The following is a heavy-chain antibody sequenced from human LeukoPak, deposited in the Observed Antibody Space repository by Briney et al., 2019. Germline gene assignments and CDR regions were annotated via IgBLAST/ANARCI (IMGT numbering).Heavy chain of an antibody. Sequence: SQTLSLTCAISGDTVSGNSGAWIWIRQSPSRGLEWLGRTYYMSKWFHDYAISVKGRIIISPDTANNQFSLHLSSVTADDTGVYYCARALERYYFDFWARELWSPSPQ. V-gene: IGHV6-1*01. CDR1: GDTVSGNSGA. CDR2: TYYMSKWFH. D-gene: IGHD1-1*01. CDR3: ARALERYYFDF. J-gene: IGHJ4*02.